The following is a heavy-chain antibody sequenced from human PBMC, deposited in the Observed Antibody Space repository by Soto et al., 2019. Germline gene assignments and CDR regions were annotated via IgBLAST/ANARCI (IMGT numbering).Heavy chain of an antibody. CDR2: VFPTGNT. Sequence: QVHLQESGPGLVKPSETLSLTCTVSRSSLDNYYWSWIRQPAGKGLEWIGRVFPTGNTNYNPSLQSRVTMSVDTSKNQVYLTIESVTVADTDVYYCARGSLGPDYWGQGTLVTVSS. J-gene: IGHJ4*02. D-gene: IGHD7-27*01. CDR3: ARGSLGPDY. V-gene: IGHV4-4*07. CDR1: RSSLDNYY.